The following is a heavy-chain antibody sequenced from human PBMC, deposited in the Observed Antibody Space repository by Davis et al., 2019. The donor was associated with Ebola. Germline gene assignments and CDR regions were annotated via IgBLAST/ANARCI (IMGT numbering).Heavy chain of an antibody. CDR3: ATGVTTVRETGVGY. CDR2: ISFSGNTI. J-gene: IGHJ4*02. V-gene: IGHV3-11*01. Sequence: PGGSLSLSCAASGFTFSDYYMSWIRQAPGKGLEWVSFISFSGNTIYYADSVKGRFTISRDNAKSSLYLQLNSLRAEDTAVYYCATGVTTVRETGVGYWGQGTLVTVSS. D-gene: IGHD4-17*01. CDR1: GFTFSDYY.